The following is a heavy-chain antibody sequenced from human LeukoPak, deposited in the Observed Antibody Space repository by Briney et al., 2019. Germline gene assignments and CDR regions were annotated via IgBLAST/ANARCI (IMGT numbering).Heavy chain of an antibody. V-gene: IGHV3-30*02. D-gene: IGHD3-22*01. CDR2: IRCDGSNK. CDR3: AKFLTPSDYYDSSGSTDY. J-gene: IGHJ4*02. CDR1: GFTFSSYG. Sequence: GGSLRLSCAASGFTFSSYGMHWVRQAPGKGLEWVAFIRCDGSNKYYADSVKGRFTISRDNSKNTLYLQMNSLRAEDTAVYYCAKFLTPSDYYDSSGSTDYWGQGTLVTVSS.